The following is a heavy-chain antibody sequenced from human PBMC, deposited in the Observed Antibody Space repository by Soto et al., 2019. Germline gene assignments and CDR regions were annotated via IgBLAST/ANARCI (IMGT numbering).Heavy chain of an antibody. V-gene: IGHV1-18*01. Sequence: GASVKVSCKASGYTFTSYGISWVRQAPGQGLEWMGWISAYNGNTNYAQKLQGRVTMTTDTSTSTAYMELSSLRSEDAAVYYCARAIVPDPATPYDFWSGSHDYWGQGTLVTVSS. D-gene: IGHD3-3*01. J-gene: IGHJ4*02. CDR3: ARAIVPDPATPYDFWSGSHDY. CDR1: GYTFTSYG. CDR2: ISAYNGNT.